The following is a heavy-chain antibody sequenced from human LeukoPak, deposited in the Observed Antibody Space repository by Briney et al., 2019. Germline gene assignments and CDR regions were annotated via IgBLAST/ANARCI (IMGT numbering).Heavy chain of an antibody. CDR1: GFTFNRYG. CDR3: AKIGAYGELFHYYYGMDV. V-gene: IGHV3-30*18. CDR2: ISYDGSNK. J-gene: IGHJ6*02. D-gene: IGHD3-10*01. Sequence: PGRSLRLSCVGSGFTFNRYGIHWVRQAQGKGLEWVAVISYDGSNKYYADSVKGRFTISRDNSKNTLYLQMNSPRAEDTAVYYCAKIGAYGELFHYYYGMDVWGQGTTVTVSS.